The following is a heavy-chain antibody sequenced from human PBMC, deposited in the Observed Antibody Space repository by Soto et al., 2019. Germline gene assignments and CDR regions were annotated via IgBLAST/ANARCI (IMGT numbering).Heavy chain of an antibody. V-gene: IGHV5-10-1*01. CDR1: GYRVSSYW. CDR3: ARFNRAGSGMDV. CDR2: IDPSDSYT. D-gene: IGHD3-10*01. Sequence: PGESLKSSYKGSGYRVSSYWISWVRQMPGKGLEWMGRIDPSDSYTNYSPSFQGHVTISADKSISTAYLQWSSLKASDTAMYYCARFNRAGSGMDVWGQGTTVTVSS. J-gene: IGHJ6*02.